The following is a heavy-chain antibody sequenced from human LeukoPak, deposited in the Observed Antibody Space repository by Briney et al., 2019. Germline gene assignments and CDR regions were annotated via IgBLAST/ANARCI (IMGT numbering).Heavy chain of an antibody. V-gene: IGHV4-59*08. CDR1: GGSISHYY. D-gene: IGHD6-19*01. CDR3: ARHWGIAVAGFWQFDL. Sequence: PSETLSLTCTVSGGSISHYYWSWIRQPPGKGLEWIGYVYYTGSTNYNPSLKSRVSISVDVSKNQLSLKLTSVTAADTAVYYCARHWGIAVAGFWQFDLWGRGTLVTVSS. J-gene: IGHJ2*01. CDR2: VYYTGST.